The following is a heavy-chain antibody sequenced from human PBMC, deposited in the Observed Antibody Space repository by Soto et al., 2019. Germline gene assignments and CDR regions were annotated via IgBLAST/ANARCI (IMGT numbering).Heavy chain of an antibody. CDR2: IGQDGSGT. Sequence: EGQLVESGGGLVQPGGSLRLSCAATASICRYCGMSWVRQAPGKGLEWVAKIGQDGSGTYYADSVRGRFTISRDNAKNLLYLEMNSLRADDTAVNFCARWNYAFDYCRQGTQVTVSS. D-gene: IGHD1-7*01. V-gene: IGHV3-7*01. J-gene: IGHJ4*02. CDR1: ASICRYCG. CDR3: ARWNYAFDY.